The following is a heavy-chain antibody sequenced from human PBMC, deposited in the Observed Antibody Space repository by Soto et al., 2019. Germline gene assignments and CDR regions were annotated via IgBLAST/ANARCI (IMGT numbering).Heavy chain of an antibody. CDR2: ISGYNDNT. D-gene: IGHD3-22*01. Sequence: QVQLVESGAEVKKPGASVKVSCKASGYTFTDYGISWVRQAPGQGLEWMGWISGYNDNTKYAQKFQGRFTMNTDTPTYTAFMELRSLRSDATAVYYCARDREYYYDSSGNDYYHYGLDVWGQGTMVNGS. CDR3: ARDREYYYDSSGNDYYHYGLDV. V-gene: IGHV1-18*04. J-gene: IGHJ6*02. CDR1: GYTFTDYG.